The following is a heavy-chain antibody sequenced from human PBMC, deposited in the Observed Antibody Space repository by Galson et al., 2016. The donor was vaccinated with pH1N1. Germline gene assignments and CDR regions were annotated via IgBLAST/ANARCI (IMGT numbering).Heavy chain of an antibody. Sequence: SLRLSCAASGFTFSNYAMSWVRQAAGRGLEWVSYISSSSTIYYADSVKGRFTISRDNAKNSLYLQMNSLRAEDTAVYYCARVNHYYYYGMDVWGQGTAVTVSS. CDR3: ARVNHYYYYGMDV. CDR2: ISSSSTI. J-gene: IGHJ6*02. D-gene: IGHD1-14*01. V-gene: IGHV3-48*01. CDR1: GFTFSNYA.